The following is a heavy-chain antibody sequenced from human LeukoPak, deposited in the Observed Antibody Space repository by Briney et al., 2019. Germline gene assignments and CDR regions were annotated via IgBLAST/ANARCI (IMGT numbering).Heavy chain of an antibody. V-gene: IGHV4-4*07. D-gene: IGHD2-8*01. CDR3: ARGRSYGVLMVYAIFRTPSYFDY. CDR1: NGSISNYY. J-gene: IGHJ4*02. CDR2: LFPTGNT. Sequence: PSETLSLTCTISNGSISNYYWNWIRQPAGKGLEWIGRLFPTGNTNYNPSLKSRVTISVDTSKNQFSLKLSSVTAADTAVYYCARGRSYGVLMVYAIFRTPSYFDYWGQGTLVTVSS.